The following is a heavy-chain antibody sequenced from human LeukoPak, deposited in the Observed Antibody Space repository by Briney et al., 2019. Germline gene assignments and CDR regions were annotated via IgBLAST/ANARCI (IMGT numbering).Heavy chain of an antibody. J-gene: IGHJ4*02. CDR2: ISGGGGST. V-gene: IGHV3-23*01. CDR1: GFTFSNYA. Sequence: PGGSLRLSCAPSGFTFSNYAMSWVRQAPGKGLEWVSTISGGGGSTYYADSVKGRFTISRENSKNTLYLQMNSLRAEDTAVYYCAKLDITRDFDYWGQGSLVTVSS. CDR3: AKLDITRDFDY. D-gene: IGHD3-10*01.